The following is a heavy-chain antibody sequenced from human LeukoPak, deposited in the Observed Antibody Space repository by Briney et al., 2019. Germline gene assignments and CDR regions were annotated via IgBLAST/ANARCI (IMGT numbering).Heavy chain of an antibody. V-gene: IGHV1-2*02. J-gene: IGHJ4*02. CDR3: ARDRVTTNTPYFDY. CDR2: INPNSGGT. CDR1: GYTSTGYY. D-gene: IGHD4-17*01. Sequence: ASVKVSCKASGYTSTGYYMHWVRQAPGQGLEWMGWINPNSGGTNYAQKLQGRVTMSRDTSISTAYMEVSRLRSDDTAVYYCARDRVTTNTPYFDYWGQGTLVTVSS.